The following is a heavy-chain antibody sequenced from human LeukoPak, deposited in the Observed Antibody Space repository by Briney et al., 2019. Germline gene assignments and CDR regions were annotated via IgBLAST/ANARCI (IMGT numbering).Heavy chain of an antibody. CDR2: IYYSGST. CDR3: ARGDWGYRDFDY. Sequence: SETLSLTCTVSGGSISSGGYYWSWIRQHPGKGLEWIGYIYYSGSTYYNPSLKSRVTISVDTSKNQFSLKLSSVTAADTAVYYCARGDWGYRDFDYWGQGTLVTVSS. CDR1: GGSISSGGYY. V-gene: IGHV4-31*03. J-gene: IGHJ4*02. D-gene: IGHD7-27*01.